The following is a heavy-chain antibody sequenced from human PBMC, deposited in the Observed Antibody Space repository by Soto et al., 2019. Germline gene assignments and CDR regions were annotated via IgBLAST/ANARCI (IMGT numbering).Heavy chain of an antibody. J-gene: IGHJ3*02. CDR2: INHSGST. CDR3: AREVYSSSAFDI. V-gene: IGHV4-34*01. D-gene: IGHD6-13*01. CDR1: GGSFSGYY. Sequence: QVQLQQWGAGLLKPSETLSLTCAVYGGSFSGYYWSWIRQPPGKGLEWIGEINHSGSTNYNPSLKSRVTISVDTSKNQFSLKLSSVTAADTAVYYCAREVYSSSAFDIWGQGTMVTVSS.